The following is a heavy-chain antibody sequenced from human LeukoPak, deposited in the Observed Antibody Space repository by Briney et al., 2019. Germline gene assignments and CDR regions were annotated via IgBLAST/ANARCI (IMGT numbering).Heavy chain of an antibody. V-gene: IGHV3-64*01. CDR2: ISSNGGST. J-gene: IGHJ4*02. Sequence: SGGSLRLSCAASGFTLSSYAMHCVRQAPGKGLEYVSAISSNGGSTYYANSVKGRFTISRDNSKNTLYLQMGSLRAEDMAVYYCARDRESYYDILTGQIGTAYFDYWGQGTLVTVSS. D-gene: IGHD3-9*01. CDR1: GFTLSSYA. CDR3: ARDRESYYDILTGQIGTAYFDY.